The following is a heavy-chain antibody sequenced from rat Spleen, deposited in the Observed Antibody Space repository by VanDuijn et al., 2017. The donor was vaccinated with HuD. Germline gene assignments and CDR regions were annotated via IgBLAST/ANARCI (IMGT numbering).Heavy chain of an antibody. CDR1: GFTFSNYW. V-gene: IGHV5-58*01. D-gene: IGHD1-11*01. CDR3: AKDKDGGFVMDA. CDR2: INTDGGST. Sequence: EVQLVETGGGLVQPGRSLKLSCVASGFTFSNYWMYWIRQAPGKGLEWISSINTDGGSTYYLDSVKGRFTISRDNAENTVYLQMNSLRSEDTATYYCAKDKDGGFVMDAWGQGVMVTVSS. J-gene: IGHJ2*01.